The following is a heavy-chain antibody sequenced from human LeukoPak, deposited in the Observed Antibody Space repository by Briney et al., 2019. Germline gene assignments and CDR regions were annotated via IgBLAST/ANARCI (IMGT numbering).Heavy chain of an antibody. V-gene: IGHV3-48*03. D-gene: IGHD6-19*01. Sequence: GGSLRLSCAASGFTFSSYEMNRVRQAPGKGLEWVSYISSSGSTIYYADSVKGRFTISRDNAKNSLYMQMNSLRAEDTAVYYCARTKWLEAIDYWGQGTLVTVSS. CDR1: GFTFSSYE. CDR3: ARTKWLEAIDY. J-gene: IGHJ4*02. CDR2: ISSSGSTI.